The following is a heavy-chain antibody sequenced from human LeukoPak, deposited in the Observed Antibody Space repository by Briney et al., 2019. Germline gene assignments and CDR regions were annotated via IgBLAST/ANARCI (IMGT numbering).Heavy chain of an antibody. CDR2: ITWDSGVK. D-gene: IGHD2-2*01. CDR1: GFTFGDYA. Sequence: PGRSLRLSCAASGFTFGDYAMHWVRQAPGEGLEWVSGITWDSGVKEYADSVKGRFTISRENAKKSLYLQMNRLRTEDTALYYCAKGTRSVVPAASDSWGQGTLVTVSS. J-gene: IGHJ4*02. CDR3: AKGTRSVVPAASDS. V-gene: IGHV3-9*01.